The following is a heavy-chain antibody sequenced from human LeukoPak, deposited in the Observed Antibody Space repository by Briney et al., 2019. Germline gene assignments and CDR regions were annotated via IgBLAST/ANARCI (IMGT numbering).Heavy chain of an antibody. V-gene: IGHV3-13*01. CDR1: GFTFSSYD. CDR3: ARGGGSGWDLDY. Sequence: PGGSLRLSCAASGFTFSSYDMHWVRQATGKGLEWVSAIGTAGDTYYPGSVKGRFTISRENAKNSLYLQMNSLRAGDTAVYYCARGGGSGWDLDYWGQGTLVTVSS. CDR2: IGTAGDT. D-gene: IGHD6-19*01. J-gene: IGHJ4*02.